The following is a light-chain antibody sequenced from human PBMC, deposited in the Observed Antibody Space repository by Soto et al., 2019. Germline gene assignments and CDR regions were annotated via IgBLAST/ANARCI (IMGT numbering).Light chain of an antibody. V-gene: IGKV1-39*01. CDR1: QTISDY. CDR2: AAS. J-gene: IGKJ3*01. CDR3: QQSYSTLT. Sequence: DIQMTQSPSSLSASVGDRVTITCRTSQTISDYLNWYQHKPGKAPKLLISAASSLQSGVPSGFSGSVSGTDFTLTISSLQPEDFATYYCQQSYSTLTFGPGTKVDIK.